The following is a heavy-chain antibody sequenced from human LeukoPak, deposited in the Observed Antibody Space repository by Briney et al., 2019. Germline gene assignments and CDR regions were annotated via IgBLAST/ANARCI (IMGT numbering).Heavy chain of an antibody. CDR1: GFTFSSYG. J-gene: IGHJ4*02. CDR2: IRYDGSNK. D-gene: IGHD3-10*01. V-gene: IGHV3-30*02. CDR3: ARGFGIR. Sequence: PGGSLRLACAASGFTFSSYGMHWVRQAPGKGLEWVAFIRYDGSNKYYADSVKGRFTISRDNAKNSLYLQMNSLRAEDTAVYYCARGFGIRGGQGTLVTVSS.